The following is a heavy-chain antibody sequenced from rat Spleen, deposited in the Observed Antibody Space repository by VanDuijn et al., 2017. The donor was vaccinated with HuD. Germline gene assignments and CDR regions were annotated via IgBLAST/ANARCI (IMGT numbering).Heavy chain of an antibody. J-gene: IGHJ1*01. CDR2: INVGGDIT. CDR1: KFTFSNDA. CDR3: ARQDNYVGFDF. D-gene: IGHD1-10*01. V-gene: IGHV5-25*01. Sequence: EVQLVESGGGLVQPGRSLKLSCAASKFTFSNDAMAWVRQAPTKGLEWVASINVGGDITYYRDSVKGRFTVSRDNAKSTLYLQMDSLRSEDTATYYCARQDNYVGFDFWGPGTMVTVSS.